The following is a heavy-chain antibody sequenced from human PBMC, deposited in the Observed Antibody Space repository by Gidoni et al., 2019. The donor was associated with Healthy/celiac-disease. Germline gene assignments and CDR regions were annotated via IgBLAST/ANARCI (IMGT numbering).Heavy chain of an antibody. CDR1: GFTFSSYW. D-gene: IGHD1-1*01. CDR2: IKQDGSEK. J-gene: IGHJ3*02. Sequence: EVQLVESGGGLVQPGGSLRLSCAASGFTFSSYWMSWVRQAPGKGLEWVANIKQDGSEKYYVDSVKGRFTISRDNAKNSLYLQMNSLRAEDTAVYYCARDRAGTIDAFDIWGQGTMVTVSS. V-gene: IGHV3-7*01. CDR3: ARDRAGTIDAFDI.